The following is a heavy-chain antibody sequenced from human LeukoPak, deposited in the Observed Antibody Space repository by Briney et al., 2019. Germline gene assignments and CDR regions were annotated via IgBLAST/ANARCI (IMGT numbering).Heavy chain of an antibody. Sequence: PSETLSLTCTVSGGSISSSSYCWGWIRQPPGKGLEWIGSIYYSGSTYYNPSLKSRVTISVGTSKNQFSLKLSSVTAADTAVYYCAREGLRPDYKVADYWGQGTLVTVSS. J-gene: IGHJ4*02. CDR1: GGSISSSSYC. CDR3: AREGLRPDYKVADY. D-gene: IGHD4-11*01. V-gene: IGHV4-39*07. CDR2: IYYSGST.